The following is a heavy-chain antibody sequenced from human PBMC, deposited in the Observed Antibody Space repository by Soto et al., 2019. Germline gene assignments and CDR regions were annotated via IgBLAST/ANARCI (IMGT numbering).Heavy chain of an antibody. J-gene: IGHJ6*02. Sequence: ASVKVSCKASGYTFTGNYMHWVRQAPGQGLEWMGWINPNSGGTNYAQKFQGWVTMTRDTSISTAYMELSRLRSDDTAVYYCAISRRKDYYYGMDVWGQGTTVTVSS. CDR3: AISRRKDYYYGMDV. V-gene: IGHV1-2*04. CDR1: GYTFTGNY. CDR2: INPNSGGT. D-gene: IGHD2-2*01.